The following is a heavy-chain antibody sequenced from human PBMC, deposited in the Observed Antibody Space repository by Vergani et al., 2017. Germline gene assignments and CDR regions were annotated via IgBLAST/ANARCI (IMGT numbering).Heavy chain of an antibody. CDR2: IWYDGSNK. V-gene: IGHV3-33*01. D-gene: IGHD6-6*01. CDR3: AREVIAARHRYYYGMDV. Sequence: QVQLVESGGGVVQPGRSLRLSCAASGFTFSSYGMHWVRQAPGKGLEWVAVIWYDGSNKYYADSVKGRFTISRDNSKKTLYLQMNSLRAEDTAVYYCAREVIAARHRYYYGMDVWGQGTTVTVSS. J-gene: IGHJ6*02. CDR1: GFTFSSYG.